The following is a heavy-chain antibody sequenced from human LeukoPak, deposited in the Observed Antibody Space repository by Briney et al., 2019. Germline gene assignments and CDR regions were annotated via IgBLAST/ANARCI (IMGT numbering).Heavy chain of an antibody. CDR1: GGSFSGYY. Sequence: SETLSLTCAVYGGSFSGYYWSWIRQPPGKGLEWIGEINHSGSTNYNPSLKCRVTISVDTSKNQFSLKLSSVTAADTAVYYCARGSPLEFTSPFDYWGQGTLVTVSS. D-gene: IGHD3-10*01. CDR3: ARGSPLEFTSPFDY. V-gene: IGHV4-34*01. CDR2: INHSGST. J-gene: IGHJ4*02.